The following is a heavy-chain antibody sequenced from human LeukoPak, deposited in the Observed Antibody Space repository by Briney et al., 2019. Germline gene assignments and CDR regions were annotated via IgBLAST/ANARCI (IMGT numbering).Heavy chain of an antibody. CDR2: IYYSGST. V-gene: IGHV4-30-4*01. CDR1: GGSISSGDYY. J-gene: IGHJ3*02. D-gene: IGHD3-22*01. CDR3: ARDRYSSGYPDAFDI. Sequence: SETLSLTCTVSGGSISSGDYYWSWIRQPPGKGLEWIGYIYYSGSTYYNPSLKSRVTISVGTSKNQFSLKLSSVTAADTAVYYCARDRYSSGYPDAFDIWGQGTMVTVSS.